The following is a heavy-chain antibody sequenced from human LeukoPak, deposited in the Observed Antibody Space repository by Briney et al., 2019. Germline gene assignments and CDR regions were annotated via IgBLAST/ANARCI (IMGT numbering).Heavy chain of an antibody. V-gene: IGHV3-30-3*01. D-gene: IGHD2-2*03. J-gene: IGHJ4*02. CDR1: GFTFSSYA. Sequence: GGSLRLSCAASGFTFSSYAMPWVRQAPGKGLEWVAVISYDGSSKYYADSVKGRFTISRDNSKNTLYLQMNSLRAEDTAVYYCARGPPGYCSSTSCYLVAAAGTIDYWGQGTLVTVSS. CDR2: ISYDGSSK. CDR3: ARGPPGYCSSTSCYLVAAAGTIDY.